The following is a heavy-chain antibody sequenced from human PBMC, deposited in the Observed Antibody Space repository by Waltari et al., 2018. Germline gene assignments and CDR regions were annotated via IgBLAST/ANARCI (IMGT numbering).Heavy chain of an antibody. V-gene: IGHV4-61*02. D-gene: IGHD2-15*01. CDR1: GGSISSGSYY. Sequence: QVQLQESGPGLVKPSQTLSLTCTVSGGSISSGSYYWSWIRQPAGKGLEWIGLIYPRVSTTSIPARKSRVTISVDTSKNLFSLKLRSVTAADTAVYYCARESDYCSGGSCYTGWFDYWGQGTLVTVSS. CDR2: IYPRVST. J-gene: IGHJ4*02. CDR3: ARESDYCSGGSCYTGWFDY.